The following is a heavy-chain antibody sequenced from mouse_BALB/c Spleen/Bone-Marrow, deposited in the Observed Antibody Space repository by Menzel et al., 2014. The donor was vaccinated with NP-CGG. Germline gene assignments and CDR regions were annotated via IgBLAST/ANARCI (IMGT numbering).Heavy chain of an antibody. CDR2: ISSGSSTI. V-gene: IGHV5-17*02. D-gene: IGHD1-1*01. CDR3: ARRGSNHWYFDV. Sequence: EVKLVESGGGLVQPGGSRKLSCAASGFTFSSFGMHWVRQAPEKGLEWVAYISSGSSTIYYADTVKGRFTISRDDPKNTLFLQMTSLRSEDTAMYYCARRGSNHWYFDVWGAGTTVTVSS. CDR1: GFTFSSFG. J-gene: IGHJ1*01.